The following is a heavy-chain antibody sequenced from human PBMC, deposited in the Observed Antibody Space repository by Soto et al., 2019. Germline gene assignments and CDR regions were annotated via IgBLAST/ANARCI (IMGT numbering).Heavy chain of an antibody. CDR1: GYTFTSSG. CDR2: ISAYNGNT. J-gene: IGHJ6*03. D-gene: IGHD1-26*01. Sequence: QVQLVQSGAEVKKPGASVKVSCKASGYTFTSSGISWVRQAPGQGLEWMGWISAYNGNTNYAQKLQGRVTMTTDTSTSTAYQELGSLRSDDPAVYYCAREKRGSRRENYYYYMDVWGKGTPVTVSS. V-gene: IGHV1-18*01. CDR3: AREKRGSRRENYYYYMDV.